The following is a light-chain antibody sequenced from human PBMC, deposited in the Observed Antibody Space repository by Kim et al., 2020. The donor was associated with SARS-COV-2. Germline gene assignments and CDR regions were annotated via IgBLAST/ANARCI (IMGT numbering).Light chain of an antibody. J-gene: IGLJ3*02. CDR1: SSEVGGYNS. Sequence: GQSATFPGPGTSSEVGGYNSVSWCHPHPAKPPKLMIYGVTDRPSGVPDRFSGSKSGNTASLTISGLQAEDEADYYCCSYAASSSLVFGGGTKVTVL. CDR3: CSYAASSSLV. V-gene: IGLV2-11*01. CDR2: GVT.